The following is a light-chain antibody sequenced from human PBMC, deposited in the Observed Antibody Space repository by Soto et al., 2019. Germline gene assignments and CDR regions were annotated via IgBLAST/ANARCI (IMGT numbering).Light chain of an antibody. CDR2: DAS. Sequence: EIVLTQSPATLSLSPGERATLSCRASQSVTTYLAWYQQKPGQAPRLLIYDASNRATGIPARFSGSGSGTDFTLTISSLEPAAFADYSCHQCANWPLTFGGGTKVEIK. CDR3: HQCANWPLT. J-gene: IGKJ4*01. CDR1: QSVTTY. V-gene: IGKV3-11*01.